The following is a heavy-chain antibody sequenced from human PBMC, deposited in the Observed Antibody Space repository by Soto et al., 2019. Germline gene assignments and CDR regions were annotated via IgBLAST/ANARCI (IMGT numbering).Heavy chain of an antibody. V-gene: IGHV4-4*02. D-gene: IGHD6-13*01. CDR1: GGSINSDNW. CDR2: IYHNAGT. Sequence: QVQLQESGPGLVKPSGTLSLTCTVSGGSINSDNWWNWVRQPPGKGLEWIGQIYHNAGTNYNPSLWSRVTISVDKSKNQFSLKLTSVTAADTAVYYCARWTMYSISSFYFDYWGQGTLVTVSS. CDR3: ARWTMYSISSFYFDY. J-gene: IGHJ4*02.